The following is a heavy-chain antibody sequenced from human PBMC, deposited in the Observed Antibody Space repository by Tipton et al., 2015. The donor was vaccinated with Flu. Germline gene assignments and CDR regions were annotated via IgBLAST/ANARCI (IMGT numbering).Heavy chain of an antibody. V-gene: IGHV1-69*18. Sequence: QVQLVQSGAEVKKPGSSVKVSCKASGGTFSSYAISWVRQAPGQGLEWMGRIIPIFGTANYAQKFQGRVTITADESTSTAYMELSSLRSEDTAEYYCAREVTMVRGVIIRSSWWDWFDPWGQGTLVTVSS. D-gene: IGHD3-10*01. CDR1: GGTFSSYA. CDR2: IIPIFGTA. J-gene: IGHJ5*02. CDR3: AREVTMVRGVIIRSSWWDWFDP.